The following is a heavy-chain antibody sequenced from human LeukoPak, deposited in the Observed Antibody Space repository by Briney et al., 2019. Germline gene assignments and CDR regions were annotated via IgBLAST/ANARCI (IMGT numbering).Heavy chain of an antibody. CDR1: GGSISSSTYY. V-gene: IGHV4-39*07. CDR3: ARGGSPYSSSDYYYYYMDV. CDR2: FYYSVST. Sequence: SETLSLTCTFSGGSISSSTYYWGWIRQPPGKGLEWLGSFYYSVSTFYNPSLKSRVTISVDTSKNQFSLKLSSVTAADTAVYYCARGGSPYSSSDYYYYYMDVWGKGTTVTVSS. J-gene: IGHJ6*03. D-gene: IGHD6-6*01.